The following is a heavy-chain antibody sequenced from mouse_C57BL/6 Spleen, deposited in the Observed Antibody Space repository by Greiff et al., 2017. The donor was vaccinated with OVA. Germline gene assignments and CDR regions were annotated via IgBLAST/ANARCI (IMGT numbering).Heavy chain of an antibody. Sequence: VQLQQSGAELVRPGSSVKLSCKASGYTFTSYWMHWVKQRPIQGLEWIGNIDPSDSETHYNQKFKDKATLTVDKSSSTAYMQLSSLTSEDSAVYYCARGDSSGYVADWGQGTLVTVSA. J-gene: IGHJ3*01. D-gene: IGHD3-2*02. CDR1: GYTFTSYW. CDR2: IDPSDSET. CDR3: ARGDSSGYVAD. V-gene: IGHV1-52*01.